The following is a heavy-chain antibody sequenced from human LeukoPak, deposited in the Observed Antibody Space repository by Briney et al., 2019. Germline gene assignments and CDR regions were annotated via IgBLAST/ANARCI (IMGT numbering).Heavy chain of an antibody. CDR1: GFTFSSYA. J-gene: IGHJ4*02. V-gene: IGHV3-23*01. CDR2: ISGSGGST. CDR3: ANSLSPEQCYFDY. Sequence: GGSLRLSCAASGFTFSSYAMRWVRQAPGKGLEWVSAISGSGGSTYYADSVKGRFTISRDNSKNTLYLQMNSLRAEDTAVYYCANSLSPEQCYFDYWGQGTLVTVSS. D-gene: IGHD1/OR15-1a*01.